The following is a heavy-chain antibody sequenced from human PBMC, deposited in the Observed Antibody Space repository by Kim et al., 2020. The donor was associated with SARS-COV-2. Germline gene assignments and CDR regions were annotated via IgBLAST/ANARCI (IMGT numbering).Heavy chain of an antibody. Sequence: SETLSLTCAVYGGSFSGYYWSWIRQPPGKGLEWIGEINHSGSTNYNPSLKSRVTISVDTSKNQFSLKLSSVTAADTAVYYCARGHSSSSSIFDYWGQGTLATVSS. CDR1: GGSFSGYY. V-gene: IGHV4-34*01. CDR2: INHSGST. CDR3: ARGHSSSSSIFDY. J-gene: IGHJ4*02. D-gene: IGHD6-6*01.